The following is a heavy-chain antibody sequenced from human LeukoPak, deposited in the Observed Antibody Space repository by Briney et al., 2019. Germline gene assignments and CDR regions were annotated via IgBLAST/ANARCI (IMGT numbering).Heavy chain of an antibody. CDR3: VRGVGVSRFNYLDP. CDR1: GFTFSSFG. CDR2: IWYDASNK. V-gene: IGHV3-33*01. Sequence: GRSLTLSCAASGFTFSSFGMHWVRQAPGKGLEWVAVIWYDASNKYYADSVKGRFTISRDNSNNTLYLHMNSLRDDDTVVYYCVRGVGVSRFNYLDPWGQGTLVIVSS. D-gene: IGHD1-7*01. J-gene: IGHJ5*02.